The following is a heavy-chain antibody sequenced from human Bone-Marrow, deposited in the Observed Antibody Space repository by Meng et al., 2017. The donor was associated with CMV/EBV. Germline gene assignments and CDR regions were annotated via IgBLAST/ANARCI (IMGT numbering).Heavy chain of an antibody. Sequence: ASVKVSCKTSGFYFSDHFMHWVRQAPGQGLEWMGWINPNSGGTNYAQKFQGRVTMTRDTSISTAYMELSRLRSDDTAVYYCARDSCSSTSCYIDYYYGMDVWGQGTTVTVSS. D-gene: IGHD2-2*02. CDR2: INPNSGGT. CDR1: GFYFSDHF. CDR3: ARDSCSSTSCYIDYYYGMDV. V-gene: IGHV1-2*02. J-gene: IGHJ6*02.